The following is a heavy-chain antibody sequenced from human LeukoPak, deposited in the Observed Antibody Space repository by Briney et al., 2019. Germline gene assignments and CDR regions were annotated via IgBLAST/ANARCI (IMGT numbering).Heavy chain of an antibody. CDR1: GYRFTTDMYT. Sequence: VASVKVSCKASGYRFTTDMYTIHWLRQAPGHRLEWMGWINAGNGNTKYSQKFQGRVTITGDTSARTVYMEVSSLVSEGTAVYYCARDSDSSGWSWVYWGQGTLVTVSS. V-gene: IGHV1-3*01. CDR3: ARDSDSSGWSWVY. CDR2: INAGNGNT. D-gene: IGHD6-19*01. J-gene: IGHJ4*02.